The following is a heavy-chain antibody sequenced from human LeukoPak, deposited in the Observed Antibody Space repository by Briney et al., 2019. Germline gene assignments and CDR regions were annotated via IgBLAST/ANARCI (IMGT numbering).Heavy chain of an antibody. CDR1: GFTFSSYG. J-gene: IGHJ4*02. V-gene: IGHV3-7*01. D-gene: IGHD2-15*01. CDR3: ARDLSATGALDY. CDR2: IKQDGSEK. Sequence: GRSLRLSCAASGFTFSSYGMHWVRQAPGKGLEWVANIKQDGSEKYYVDSVKGRFTISRDDAKNSLYLQMNSLRAEDTAVYYCARDLSATGALDYWGQGTLVTVSS.